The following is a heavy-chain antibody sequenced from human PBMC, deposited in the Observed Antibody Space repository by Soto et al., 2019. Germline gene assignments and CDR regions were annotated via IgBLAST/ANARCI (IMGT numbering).Heavy chain of an antibody. CDR2: INHSGST. D-gene: IGHD6-6*01. J-gene: IGHJ4*02. V-gene: IGHV4-34*01. CDR1: GGSFSGYY. Sequence: QVQLQQWGAGLLKPSETLSLTCAVYGGSFSGYYWRWIRQPPGKGLEWMGEINHSGSTNYNPSLKSRVTISVDTSKNQYALKLSSVTAADTAVYSCARGPYSSSYGFGYWGQGTLVNVSS. CDR3: ARGPYSSSYGFGY.